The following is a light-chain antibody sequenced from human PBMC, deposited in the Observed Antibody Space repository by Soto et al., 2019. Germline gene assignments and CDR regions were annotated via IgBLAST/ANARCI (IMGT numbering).Light chain of an antibody. CDR2: GAS. J-gene: IGKJ5*01. V-gene: IGKV3-20*01. CDR1: QIVSDNY. CDR3: QQYNNWPPIT. Sequence: EIVLTHSPGTLSLSPGERATLSCRAIQIVSDNYLAWYQQKPGQAPRLVVYGASSRATGVPDRFSASGSGTDFTLTISRLEPEDFAVYFCQQYNNWPPITFGQGTRLEIK.